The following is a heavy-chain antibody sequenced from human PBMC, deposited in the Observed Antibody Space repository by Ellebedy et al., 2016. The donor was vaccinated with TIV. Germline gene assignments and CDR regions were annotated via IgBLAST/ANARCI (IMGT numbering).Heavy chain of an antibody. V-gene: IGHV3-66*01. CDR1: GIALHRNY. D-gene: IGHD4-23*01. CDR2: FYSGGTA. Sequence: GESLKISCAASGIALHRNYLTWVRLAPGKGLEWVSVFYSGGTAQYADSVTDRFVISRYTSKNTVFLEMNGLRGEDTAVYYCASARVETPYWSFDNWGRGTSVTVSS. J-gene: IGHJ2*01. CDR3: ASARVETPYWSFDN.